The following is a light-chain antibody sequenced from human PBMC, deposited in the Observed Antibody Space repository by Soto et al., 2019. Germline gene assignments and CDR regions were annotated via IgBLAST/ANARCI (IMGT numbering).Light chain of an antibody. CDR3: QFYGDHSKT. Sequence: IVLTQSPGTLSLSPWERATLSCRASQSVSSNFLAWYQQKPGQAPRLLIFDASTRATGIPARFTGSGSGTDFTLTISSLEPEDFAVYYCQFYGDHSKTFGQGTKVDIK. V-gene: IGKV3-20*01. CDR1: QSVSSNF. CDR2: DAS. J-gene: IGKJ1*01.